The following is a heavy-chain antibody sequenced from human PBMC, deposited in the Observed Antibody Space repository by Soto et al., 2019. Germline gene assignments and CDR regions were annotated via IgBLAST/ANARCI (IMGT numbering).Heavy chain of an antibody. V-gene: IGHV4-31*03. CDR1: GGSISSGDYY. Sequence: QVQLQESGPGLVKPSQTLSLTCTVSGGSISSGDYYWSWIRHHPGKGLEWIGYIYPSGSTYYNPSLRSRVTISADTSKNQFSLRLSSVTAADTAVYYCVRDYDYDTSRNDAFDIWGQGTMVTVSS. CDR3: VRDYDYDTSRNDAFDI. CDR2: IYPSGST. D-gene: IGHD3-22*01. J-gene: IGHJ3*02.